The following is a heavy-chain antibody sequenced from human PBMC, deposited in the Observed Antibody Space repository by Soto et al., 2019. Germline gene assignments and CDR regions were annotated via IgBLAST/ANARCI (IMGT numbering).Heavy chain of an antibody. D-gene: IGHD6-25*01. V-gene: IGHV1-8*01. J-gene: IGHJ4*02. Sequence: QVQLVQSEAEVKKPGASVKVSCKASGYTFTTYDIHWVRQATGQGLEWMGWMSPHNGNTGFAQKFRGRDTIERNTSLSTAYMELSGLGSEDTAVYYCARRKERSGPHYFDYWGQGTLVTVSS. CDR3: ARRKERSGPHYFDY. CDR2: MSPHNGNT. CDR1: GYTFTTYD.